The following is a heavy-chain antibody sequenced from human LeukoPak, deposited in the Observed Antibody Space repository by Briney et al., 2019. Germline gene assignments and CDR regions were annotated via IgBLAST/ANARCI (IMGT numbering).Heavy chain of an antibody. J-gene: IGHJ4*02. CDR3: AKDPMVRGATYDY. Sequence: GGALRLSCAASGCTFRTYGMTWVRQAPGKGREWGSAIGPSGRSTYYADSVRGRFTISRDNSKNTLYLQMNSLRAEDTAIYYCAKDPMVRGATYDYWGQGTLVTVSS. CDR2: IGPSGRST. D-gene: IGHD3-10*01. V-gene: IGHV3-23*01. CDR1: GCTFRTYG.